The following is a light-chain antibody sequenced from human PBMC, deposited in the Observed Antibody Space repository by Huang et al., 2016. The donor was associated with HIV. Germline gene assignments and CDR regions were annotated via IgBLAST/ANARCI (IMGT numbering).Light chain of an antibody. CDR3: HQYNNWLLS. V-gene: IGKV3-15*01. CDR2: GSS. J-gene: IGKJ4*01. CDR1: RSVSTN. Sequence: IVMTQSPATLSVSPGQRVTLSCRANRSVSTNLAWYQQRHGQAPRLLIYGSSTRAPGIPARFSGSGSGTDFSLTISSLQSEDFALYYCHQYNNWLLSFGGGTRV.